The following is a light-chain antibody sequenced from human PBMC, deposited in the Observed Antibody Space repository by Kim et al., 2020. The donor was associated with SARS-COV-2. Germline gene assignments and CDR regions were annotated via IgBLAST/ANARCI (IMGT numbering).Light chain of an antibody. CDR1: SSDVGGYNY. CDR2: DVS. CDR3: SSYTSSSIFYV. V-gene: IGLV2-14*01. J-gene: IGLJ1*01. Sequence: QSVLTQPASVSGSPGQSITISCTGTSSDVGGYNYVSWYQQHPGKAPKLMIYDVSKRPSGVSNRFSGSKSGNTASLTISGLQAEDEADYYCSSYTSSSIFYVFGTGTKVTVL.